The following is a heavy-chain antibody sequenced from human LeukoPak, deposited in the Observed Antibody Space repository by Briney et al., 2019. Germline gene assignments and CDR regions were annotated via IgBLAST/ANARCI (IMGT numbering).Heavy chain of an antibody. CDR3: AELGITMIGGV. CDR2: ISSSGSTI. CDR1: GFTFSRYE. Sequence: GGSLRLSCAASGFTFSRYEMNWVRQAPGKGLEWVSYISSSGSTIYYADSVKGRFPISRDNAKNSLYLQMNSLRAEDTAVYYCAELGITMIGGVWGKGTTVTISS. J-gene: IGHJ6*04. D-gene: IGHD3-10*02. V-gene: IGHV3-48*03.